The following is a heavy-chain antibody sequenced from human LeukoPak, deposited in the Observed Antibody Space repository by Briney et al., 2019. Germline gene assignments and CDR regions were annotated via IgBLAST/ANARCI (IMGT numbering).Heavy chain of an antibody. CDR2: IKQDGSEK. V-gene: IGHV3-7*01. CDR3: ARVNRIAARPKRAYAFDI. D-gene: IGHD6-6*01. J-gene: IGHJ3*02. CDR1: GFTFSSYW. Sequence: PGGSLRLSCAASGFTFSSYWMSWVRQAPGKGLEWVANIKQDGSEKYYVDSVKGRFTISRDNAKNSLYLQMNSLRAEDTAVYYCARVNRIAARPKRAYAFDIWGQGTMVTVSS.